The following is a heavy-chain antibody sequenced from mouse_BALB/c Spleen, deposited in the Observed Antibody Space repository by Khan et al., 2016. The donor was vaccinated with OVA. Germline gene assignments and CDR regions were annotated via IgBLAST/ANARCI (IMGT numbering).Heavy chain of an antibody. J-gene: IGHJ3*01. Sequence: DVQLVESGGDLVKPGGSLKLSCAASGFTFSTYGMSWVRQAPDKRLEWVATVSTSGSYTYYPDSVKGRFTISRDNAKNTLYLQMSGLRSEDTAMFYCTRLAYYYDSEGFAYWGQGTLVTVSA. D-gene: IGHD1-1*01. V-gene: IGHV5-6*01. CDR2: VSTSGSYT. CDR3: TRLAYYYDSEGFAY. CDR1: GFTFSTYG.